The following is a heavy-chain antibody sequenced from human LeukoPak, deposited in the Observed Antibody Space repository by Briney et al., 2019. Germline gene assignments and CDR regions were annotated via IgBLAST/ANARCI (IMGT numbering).Heavy chain of an antibody. CDR2: IYYSGST. CDR1: GGSISSGGYY. CDR3: ARGTEYYFDY. J-gene: IGHJ4*02. V-gene: IGHV4-31*03. D-gene: IGHD3-10*01. Sequence: SETLSLTCTVSGGSISSGGYYWSWIRQHPGKGLEWIGYIYYSGSTYYNPSPKSRVTISVDTSKNQFSLKLSSVTAADTAVYYCARGTEYYFDYWGQGTLVTVSS.